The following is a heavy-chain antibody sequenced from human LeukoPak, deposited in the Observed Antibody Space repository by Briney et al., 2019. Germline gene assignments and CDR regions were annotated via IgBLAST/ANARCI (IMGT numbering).Heavy chain of an antibody. D-gene: IGHD3-22*01. CDR3: ARGGYYYDPEDAFDI. Sequence: SETLSLTCTVSGGSISSYYWSWIRQPAGKGLEWIGRIYTSGSTNYNPSLKSRATMSVDTSKNQFSLKLSSVTAADTAVYYCARGGYYYDPEDAFDIWGQGTMVTVSS. CDR1: GGSISSYY. CDR2: IYTSGST. V-gene: IGHV4-4*07. J-gene: IGHJ3*02.